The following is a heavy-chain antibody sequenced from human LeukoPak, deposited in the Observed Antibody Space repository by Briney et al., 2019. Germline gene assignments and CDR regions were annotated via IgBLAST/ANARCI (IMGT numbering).Heavy chain of an antibody. CDR2: IYTSGST. J-gene: IGHJ5*02. D-gene: IGHD3-3*01. CDR3: ARDPYYDFWSGGFDP. CDR1: GGSISSGSYY. V-gene: IGHV4-61*02. Sequence: SQTLSLTCTVSGGSISSGSYYWSWIRQPAGKGLEWIGRIYTSGSTNYNPSLKSRVTISVDTSKNQFSLKLSSVTAADTAMYYCARDPYYDFWSGGFDPWGQGTLVTVSS.